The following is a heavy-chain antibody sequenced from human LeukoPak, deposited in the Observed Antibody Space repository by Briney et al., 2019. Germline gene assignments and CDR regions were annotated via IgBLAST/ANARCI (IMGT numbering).Heavy chain of an antibody. D-gene: IGHD3-10*01. CDR2: INPNSGGT. Sequence: ASVKVSCKASGGTFSSYAISWVRQAPGQGLEWMGWINPNSGGTNYAQKFQGRVTMTRDTSISTAYMELSRLRSDDTAVYYCARGPYITMVRGVIMGFDYWGQGTLVTVSS. V-gene: IGHV1-2*02. J-gene: IGHJ4*02. CDR1: GGTFSSYA. CDR3: ARGPYITMVRGVIMGFDY.